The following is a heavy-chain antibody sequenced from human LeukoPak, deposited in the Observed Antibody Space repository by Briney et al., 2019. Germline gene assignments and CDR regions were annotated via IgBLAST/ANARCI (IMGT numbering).Heavy chain of an antibody. CDR2: ISYDGSNK. CDR1: GFTFSSYG. CDR3: AIEVSGAAGN. Sequence: PGGSLRLSCAASGFTFSSYGMHWVRQAPGKGLEWVAVISYDGSNKYYADSVKGRFTISRDNSKNTLYLQMNSLRAEDTAVYYCAIEVSGAAGNWGQGTLVTVSS. V-gene: IGHV3-30*03. J-gene: IGHJ4*02. D-gene: IGHD6-13*01.